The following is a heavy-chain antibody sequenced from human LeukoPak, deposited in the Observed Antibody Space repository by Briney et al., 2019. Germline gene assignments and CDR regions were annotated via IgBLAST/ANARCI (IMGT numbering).Heavy chain of an antibody. Sequence: GGSLRLSCAASGFTFSSYGMHWVRQAPGKGLEWVAVISYDGSNKYYADSVKGRFTISRDNSKNTLYLQMNSLRAEDTAVYYCATSHKRTDFDYWGQGTLVTVSS. D-gene: IGHD6-6*01. CDR3: ATSHKRTDFDY. CDR1: GFTFSSYG. J-gene: IGHJ4*02. V-gene: IGHV3-30*03. CDR2: ISYDGSNK.